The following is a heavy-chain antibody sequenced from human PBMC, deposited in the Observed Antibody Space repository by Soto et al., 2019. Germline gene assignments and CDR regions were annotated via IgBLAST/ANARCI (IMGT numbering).Heavy chain of an antibody. CDR2: INPSDGTT. J-gene: IGHJ5*02. D-gene: IGHD4-17*01. V-gene: IGHV1-46*03. Sequence: ASVKVSCKASGYTFTSYYMHWVRQAPGQGLEWMGIINPSDGTTSYARRFQGRVTMTRDTSTSTVYMEVNSLRSEDTAVYYCSRAPYRDYEDPWGQGPLVTVSS. CDR3: SRAPYRDYEDP. CDR1: GYTFTSYY.